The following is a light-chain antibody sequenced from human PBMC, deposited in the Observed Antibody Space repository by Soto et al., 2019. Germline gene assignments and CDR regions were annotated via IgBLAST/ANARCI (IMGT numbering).Light chain of an antibody. Sequence: TQSPVTLSLSPRERATLSCRASQSVSSSYLAWYQQKPGKAPRLLVYGASTRATGIPARFSGSGAGTDFTLTITSLQSEDFGVYFCQQYKDWPPTFGQGTKVDI. CDR3: QQYKDWPPT. CDR2: GAS. CDR1: QSVSSSY. J-gene: IGKJ1*01. V-gene: IGKV3-15*01.